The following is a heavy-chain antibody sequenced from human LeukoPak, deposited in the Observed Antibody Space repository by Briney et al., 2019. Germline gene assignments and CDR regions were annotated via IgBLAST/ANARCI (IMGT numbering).Heavy chain of an antibody. J-gene: IGHJ4*02. CDR2: ISSSSSYI. CDR3: ARLGLAAADDY. V-gene: IGHV3-21*01. Sequence: GGSLRLSCAASGFTFSSYSMNWVRQAPGKGLEWVSSISSSSSYIYYADSVKGRFTISRDNAKNSLYLQMNSLRAEDTAVYYCARLGLAAADDYWGQRTLVTVSS. CDR1: GFTFSSYS. D-gene: IGHD6-13*01.